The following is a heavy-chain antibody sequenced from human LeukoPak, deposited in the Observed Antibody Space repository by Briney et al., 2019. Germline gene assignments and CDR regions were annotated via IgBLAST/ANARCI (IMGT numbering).Heavy chain of an antibody. CDR2: ISAYNGKP. D-gene: IGHD3-16*01. CDR3: ARDNAEGEFIAGQLDP. J-gene: IGHJ5*02. CDR1: GYTFSNYG. Sequence: ASVKISCKASGYTFSNYGINWVRQAPGQGLEWMGWISAYNGKPKYGQKFQGRLTMTTDTSTTTAYMELRSLRSNDTAVYFCARDNAEGEFIAGQLDPWGQGTLVTVAS. V-gene: IGHV1-18*01.